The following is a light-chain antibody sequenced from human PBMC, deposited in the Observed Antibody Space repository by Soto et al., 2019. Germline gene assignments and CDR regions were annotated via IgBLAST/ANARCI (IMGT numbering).Light chain of an antibody. J-gene: IGLJ2*01. CDR2: STN. V-gene: IGLV1-44*01. CDR1: NSNIGSNT. Sequence: QSVLTQPPSASGTPGQRVTISCSGGNSNIGSNTVNWYQQLPGTAPKLLIYSTNQRPSGVPDRFSGSKSGTSASLAISGLQSEDEADYYCAAWDDSLNGPVFGGGTKLTVL. CDR3: AAWDDSLNGPV.